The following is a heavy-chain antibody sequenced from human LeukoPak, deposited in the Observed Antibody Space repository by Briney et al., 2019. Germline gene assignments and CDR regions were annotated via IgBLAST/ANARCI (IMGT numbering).Heavy chain of an antibody. CDR1: GDSVSSIAS. V-gene: IGHV6-1*01. D-gene: IGHD6-25*01. J-gene: IGHJ5*02. CDR2: TYYRSKWFS. Sequence: SQTLSLTCAISGDSVSSIASWNWIRQSPSRGLGWLGRTYYRSKWFSEYATSVRGRITINADTSKNQSSLQLHSVILEDTAVYYCARDADSGNEWGPFDPWGQGILVTVSS. CDR3: ARDADSGNEWGPFDP.